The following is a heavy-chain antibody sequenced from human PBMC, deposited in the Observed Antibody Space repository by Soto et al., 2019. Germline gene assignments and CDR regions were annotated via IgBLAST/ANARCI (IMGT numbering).Heavy chain of an antibody. J-gene: IGHJ6*02. V-gene: IGHV3-30*18. Sequence: GGSLRLSCAASGFTFSSYGMHWVRQAPGKGLEWVAVISYDGSNKYYADSVKGRFTISRDNSKNTLYLQMNSLRAEDTAVYYCAKDDEDLIVATLNSYYYYGMDVWGQGTTVTVSS. CDR2: ISYDGSNK. CDR3: AKDDEDLIVATLNSYYYYGMDV. CDR1: GFTFSSYG. D-gene: IGHD5-12*01.